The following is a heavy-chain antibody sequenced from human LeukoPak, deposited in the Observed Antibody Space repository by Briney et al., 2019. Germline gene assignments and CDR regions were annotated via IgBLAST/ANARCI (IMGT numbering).Heavy chain of an antibody. CDR2: INHSGST. V-gene: IGHV4-34*01. CDR3: ARRTGYSSSWYLIRAFDI. D-gene: IGHD6-13*01. CDR1: GGSFSGYY. Sequence: PSETLSLTCAVYGGSFSGYYWSWIRQPPGKGLEWIGEINHSGSTNYNPSLKSRVTISVDTSKNQFSLKLSSVTAADTAVYYCARRTGYSSSWYLIRAFDIWGQGTMVTVSS. J-gene: IGHJ3*02.